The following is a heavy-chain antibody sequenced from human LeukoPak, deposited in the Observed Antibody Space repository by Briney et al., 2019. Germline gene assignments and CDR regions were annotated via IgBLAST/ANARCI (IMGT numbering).Heavy chain of an antibody. Sequence: GGSLRLSCAASGFTFSSYAMSWVRQAPGKGLEWVSAISGSGGSTYYADSVKGRFTISRDNSKNTLYLQMNSLRAEDTAVYYCARELTGDSVGYWYFDLWGRGTLVTVSS. CDR1: GFTFSSYA. D-gene: IGHD7-27*01. J-gene: IGHJ2*01. CDR2: ISGSGGST. CDR3: ARELTGDSVGYWYFDL. V-gene: IGHV3-23*01.